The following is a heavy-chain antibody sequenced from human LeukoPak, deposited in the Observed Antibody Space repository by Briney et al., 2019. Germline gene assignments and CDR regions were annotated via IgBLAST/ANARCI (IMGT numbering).Heavy chain of an antibody. D-gene: IGHD6-19*01. J-gene: IGHJ4*02. CDR2: INVKSGAT. V-gene: IGHV1-2*06. Sequence: GASVKVSCKASGGTFSSYAISWVRQAPGQGPEWMGRINVKSGATDYAQKFQGRVTVTRDTSISTAYMELSSLRSDDTAVYYCARVGRESSTGWLDYWGQGTLVTVSS. CDR1: GGTFSSYA. CDR3: ARVGRESSTGWLDY.